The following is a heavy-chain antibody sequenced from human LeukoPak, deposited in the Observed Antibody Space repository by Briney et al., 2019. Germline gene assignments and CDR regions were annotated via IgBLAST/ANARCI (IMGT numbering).Heavy chain of an antibody. J-gene: IGHJ5*02. D-gene: IGHD3-10*01. Sequence: ASVKVSCKASGGTFSSYAISWVRQAPGQGLEWMGGIIPIFGTANYAQKFQGRVTITADESTSTAYVELSSLRSEDTAVYYCARVVLLWFGELFRLNWFDPWGQGTLVTVSS. CDR1: GGTFSSYA. CDR2: IIPIFGTA. V-gene: IGHV1-69*13. CDR3: ARVVLLWFGELFRLNWFDP.